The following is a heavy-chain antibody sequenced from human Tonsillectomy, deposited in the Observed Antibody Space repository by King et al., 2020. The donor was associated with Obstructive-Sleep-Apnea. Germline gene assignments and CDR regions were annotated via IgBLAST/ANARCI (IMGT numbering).Heavy chain of an antibody. CDR2: INPNSDDT. CDR1: GYTFTGYY. Sequence: QLVQSGAEVKKPGASVTVSCKASGYTFTGYYIHWVRQAPGQGLEWMGWINPNSDDTNYAQRFHGRVTMTGDTSISTAYMVLSRLRSDDTAVYYCARELWLGTGGGWFDPWGQGTQVTVSS. J-gene: IGHJ5*02. CDR3: ARELWLGTGGGWFDP. D-gene: IGHD6-19*01. V-gene: IGHV1-2*02.